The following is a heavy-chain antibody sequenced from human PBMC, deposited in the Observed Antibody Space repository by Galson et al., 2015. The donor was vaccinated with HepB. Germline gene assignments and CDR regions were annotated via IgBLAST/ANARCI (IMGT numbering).Heavy chain of an antibody. D-gene: IGHD1-14*01. CDR3: ARGGHDMDRNYGMDV. Sequence: SLRLSCAASGFTFSSYAMHWVRQAPGKGLEWVAVISYDGSNKYYADSVKGRFTISRDNAKNSLYLQMNSLRAEDTAVYYCARGGHDMDRNYGMDVWGQGTTVTVSS. CDR2: ISYDGSNK. CDR1: GFTFSSYA. J-gene: IGHJ6*02. V-gene: IGHV3-30-3*01.